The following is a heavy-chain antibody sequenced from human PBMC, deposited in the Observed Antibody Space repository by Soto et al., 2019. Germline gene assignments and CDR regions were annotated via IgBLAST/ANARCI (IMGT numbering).Heavy chain of an antibody. CDR1: GFTVGTYG. CDR2: ISYDGTTK. CDR3: AKDTGNYRVGDY. V-gene: IGHV3-30*18. D-gene: IGHD1-7*01. J-gene: IGHJ4*02. Sequence: QPWGSLRLSCAASGFTVGTYGMHWVRQAPGKGLEWVAAISYDGTTKYYADSVKGRFTTSRDNSKNALYLQMNSLRAEDTALYYCAKDTGNYRVGDYWGQGTLVTVS.